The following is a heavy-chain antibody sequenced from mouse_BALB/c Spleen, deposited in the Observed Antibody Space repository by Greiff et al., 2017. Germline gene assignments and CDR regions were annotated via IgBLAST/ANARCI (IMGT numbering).Heavy chain of an antibody. CDR3: ARETTVTTPYYFDY. CDR1: GFTFTAYY. D-gene: IGHD1-1*01. V-gene: IGHV7-3*02. J-gene: IGHJ2*01. Sequence: EVKLVESGGGLVQPGGSLRLSCATSGFTFTAYYMSWVRQPPGKALEWLGFIRNKANGYTTEYSASVKGRFTISRDNSQSILYLQMNTLRAEDSATYYCARETTVTTPYYFDYWGQGTTLTVSS. CDR2: IRNKANGYTT.